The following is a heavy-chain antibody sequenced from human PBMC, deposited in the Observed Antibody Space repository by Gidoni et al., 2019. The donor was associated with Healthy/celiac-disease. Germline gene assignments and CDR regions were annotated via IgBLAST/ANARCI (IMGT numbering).Heavy chain of an antibody. CDR1: GFTFSSYA. Sequence: EVQLLESGGGLVQPGGPLRLSCAASGFTFSSYAMSWVRQAPGKGLAWVSAISGSGGSTYYADSVKGRFTISRDNSKNTLYLQMNSLRAEDTAVYYCAKVIGDHLYYYYYGMDVWGQGTTVTVSS. D-gene: IGHD4-17*01. CDR2: ISGSGGST. CDR3: AKVIGDHLYYYYYGMDV. V-gene: IGHV3-23*01. J-gene: IGHJ6*02.